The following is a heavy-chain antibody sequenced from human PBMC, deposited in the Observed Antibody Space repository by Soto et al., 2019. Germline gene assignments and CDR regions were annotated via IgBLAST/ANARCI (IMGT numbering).Heavy chain of an antibody. CDR1: GFTFTRYS. V-gene: IGHV3-21*01. J-gene: IGHJ4*02. D-gene: IGHD6-19*01. CDR3: AREDRGSSGWTFDS. Sequence: GGSLRLSCAASGFTFTRYSFNWVRQAPGKGLEWVSSISISGDFIYYADSVQGRFTISRDSAKNSLYLEINSLRVEDTAVYYCAREDRGSSGWTFDSWGQGTLVTVSS. CDR2: ISISGDFI.